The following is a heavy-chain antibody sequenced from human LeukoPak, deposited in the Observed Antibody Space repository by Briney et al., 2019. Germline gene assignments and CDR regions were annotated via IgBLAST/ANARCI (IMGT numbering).Heavy chain of an antibody. V-gene: IGHV4-59*04. CDR2: MYHSGST. CDR3: ARGGGNEWGWVGHYYYMDV. J-gene: IGHJ6*03. D-gene: IGHD4-23*01. Sequence: PSETLSLTCTVSGGSISSYYWTWIRQPPGKGLEWIGNMYHSGSTYNNPSLKSRVPISVDTSKNQFSLKLSSVYAADTAVEYWARGGGNEWGWVGHYYYMDVWGKGATVTVSS. CDR1: GGSISSYY.